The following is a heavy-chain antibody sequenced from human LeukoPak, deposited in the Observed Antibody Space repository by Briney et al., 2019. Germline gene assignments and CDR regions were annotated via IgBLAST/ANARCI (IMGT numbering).Heavy chain of an antibody. Sequence: SETLSLTCTVSGGSISSYYWSWIRQPPGKGLEWIGYIYYSGSTNYNPSLKSRVTISVDTSKNQFSLKLSSVTAADTAVYYCARRITHSGDFDYWGQGTLVTVSS. J-gene: IGHJ4*02. CDR3: ARRITHSGDFDY. CDR1: GGSISSYY. CDR2: IYYSGST. D-gene: IGHD3-10*01. V-gene: IGHV4-59*08.